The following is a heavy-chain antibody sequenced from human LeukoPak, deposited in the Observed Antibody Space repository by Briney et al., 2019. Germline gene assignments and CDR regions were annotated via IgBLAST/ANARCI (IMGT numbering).Heavy chain of an antibody. CDR3: AKLSGSYYGFDY. J-gene: IGHJ4*02. CDR1: GFTFSSYG. CDR2: ISYDGSNK. Sequence: GGSLRLSCAASGFTFSSYGMHWVRQAPGKGLEWVAVISYDGSNKYYADSMKGRFTISRDNSKNTLYLQMNSLRAEDTAVYYCAKLSGSYYGFDYWGQGTLVTVSS. V-gene: IGHV3-30*18. D-gene: IGHD1-26*01.